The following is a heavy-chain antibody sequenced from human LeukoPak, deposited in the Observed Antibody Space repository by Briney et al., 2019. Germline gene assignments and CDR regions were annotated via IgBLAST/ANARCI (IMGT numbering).Heavy chain of an antibody. CDR1: GFTFSNYC. CDR2: INSDGRST. V-gene: IGHV3-74*01. Sequence: GGSLRLSCAASGFTFSNYCMHWVRQAPGKGLGWVSRINSDGRSTNYADSVKGRFTISRDNAKNTLYLQMNSPRAEDTAVYYCARGADSGYSSDNWGQGTLVSVSS. CDR3: ARGADSGYSSDN. J-gene: IGHJ4*02. D-gene: IGHD3-9*01.